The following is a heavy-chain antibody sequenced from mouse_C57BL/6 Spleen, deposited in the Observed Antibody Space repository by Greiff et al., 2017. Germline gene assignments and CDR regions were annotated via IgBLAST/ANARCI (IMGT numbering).Heavy chain of an antibody. Sequence: VQLQQPGAELVMPGASVKLSCKASGYTFTSYWMHWVKQRPGQGLEWIGEIDPSDSYTNSNQKFKGKSTLTVDKSSSTAYMQLSSLTSEDSAVYYCAGGYDSNSPFAYWGQGTLVTVSA. CDR3: AGGYDSNSPFAY. V-gene: IGHV1-69*01. J-gene: IGHJ3*01. CDR2: IDPSDSYT. CDR1: GYTFTSYW. D-gene: IGHD2-5*01.